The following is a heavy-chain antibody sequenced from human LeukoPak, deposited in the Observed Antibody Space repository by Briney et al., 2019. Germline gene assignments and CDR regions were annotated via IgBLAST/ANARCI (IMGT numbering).Heavy chain of an antibody. V-gene: IGHV1-18*01. CDR3: ARALKYYDILTGQERRVYYYYGMDV. D-gene: IGHD3-9*01. J-gene: IGHJ6*02. Sequence: ASVKVSCKASGYTFTDYAISWVRQAPGQGLEWMGWISAYNGDTMYAQNIQGRVTMTTDTSTNTAYMELSSLRSEDTAVYYCARALKYYDILTGQERRVYYYYGMDVWGQGTTVTVSS. CDR2: ISAYNGDT. CDR1: GYTFTDYA.